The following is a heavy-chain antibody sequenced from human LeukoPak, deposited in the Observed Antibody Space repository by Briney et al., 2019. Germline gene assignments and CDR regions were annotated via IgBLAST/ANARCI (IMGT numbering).Heavy chain of an antibody. CDR1: GFTFSSYW. CDR2: ISSSSSTI. Sequence: GGSLRLSCAASGFTFSSYWMHWVRQAPGKGLEWVSYISSSSSTIYYADSVKGRFTISRDNAKNSLYLQMNSLRAEDTAVYYCARDSTTLDYGDYVDWGQGTLVTVSS. J-gene: IGHJ4*02. V-gene: IGHV3-48*01. CDR3: ARDSTTLDYGDYVD. D-gene: IGHD4-17*01.